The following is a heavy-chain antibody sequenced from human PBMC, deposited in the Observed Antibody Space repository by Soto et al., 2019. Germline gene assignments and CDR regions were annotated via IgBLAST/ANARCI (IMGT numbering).Heavy chain of an antibody. CDR2: ISSNGGNT. CDR1: GFTFNTFA. D-gene: IGHD6-19*01. CDR3: VKEGYMRSDWYGQFDC. V-gene: IGHV3-64D*06. J-gene: IGHJ4*02. Sequence: GGSLRLSCSASGFTFNTFAMHWVRQTPGKGLEFVSAISSNGGNTYYADSVKGRFAISRDNSKNTLYLQMYSLRPEDTALYYCVKEGYMRSDWYGQFDCWGQGTLVTVSS.